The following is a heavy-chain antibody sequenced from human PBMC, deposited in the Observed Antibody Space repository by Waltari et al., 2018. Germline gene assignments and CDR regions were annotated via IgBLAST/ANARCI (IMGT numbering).Heavy chain of an antibody. Sequence: EVQLVESGGNLVKAGGSVRLSCEVSGFTFSKIWLSWVRQAPGNGLEWVGRIKSKIDGGTTDYAAPVSGRFRISRDDSKNMFYLEMDSLKTEDTAVYFCAGGPGTYWSGLLDYWGPGTLVTVSS. CDR3: AGGPGTYWSGLLDY. CDR2: IKSKIDGGTT. CDR1: GFTFSKIW. D-gene: IGHD3-3*01. V-gene: IGHV3-15*01. J-gene: IGHJ4*02.